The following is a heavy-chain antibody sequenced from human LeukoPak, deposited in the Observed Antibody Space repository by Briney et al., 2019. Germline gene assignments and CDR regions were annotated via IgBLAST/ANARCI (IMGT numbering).Heavy chain of an antibody. Sequence: PGGSLRLSCAASGFTFSSYAMHWVRQAPGKGLEYVSAISSNGGSTYYANSVKGRFTISRDNSKNTLYLQMGSLRAEDMAVYYCARDTGDATWFDPRGQGTLVTVSS. CDR1: GFTFSSYA. V-gene: IGHV3-64*01. J-gene: IGHJ5*02. CDR3: ARDTGDATWFDP. CDR2: ISSNGGST. D-gene: IGHD2-21*02.